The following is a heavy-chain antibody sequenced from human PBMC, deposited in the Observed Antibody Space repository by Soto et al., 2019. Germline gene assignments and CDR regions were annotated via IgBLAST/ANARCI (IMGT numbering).Heavy chain of an antibody. V-gene: IGHV1-2*02. J-gene: IGHJ6*02. CDR1: GYTFTAYY. D-gene: IGHD3-3*01. Sequence: QVQLVQSGAEVKEPGASVKVSCKPSGYTFTAYYLHWVRQAPGQGLEWMGWINPNTADTTHAQKVQGRVTLTWDTSLRTAYLEINGLISDKTAVYYCARTYYDFWTGKHSFYYCGLDVWGQGTTVTVSS. CDR2: INPNTADT. CDR3: ARTYYDFWTGKHSFYYCGLDV.